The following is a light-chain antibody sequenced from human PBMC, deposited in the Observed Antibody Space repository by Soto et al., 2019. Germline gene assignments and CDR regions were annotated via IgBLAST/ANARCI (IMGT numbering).Light chain of an antibody. CDR3: SSYTTSNVVV. Sequence: QSVLTQPPSASGSPGQSVTISCTGTSTDVGGYNYVSWYQQHPGKAPKLIIYEVTKRPSGVPERFSGSKSDNTASLTVSGLQAEDEADYYCSSYTTSNVVVFGGGTKLTVL. CDR2: EVT. V-gene: IGLV2-8*01. J-gene: IGLJ2*01. CDR1: STDVGGYNY.